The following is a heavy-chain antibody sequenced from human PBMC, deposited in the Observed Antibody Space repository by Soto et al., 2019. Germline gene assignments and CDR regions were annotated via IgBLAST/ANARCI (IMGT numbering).Heavy chain of an antibody. D-gene: IGHD2-15*01. Sequence: GASVKVSCKASGFTFTSSAMQWVRQARGQRLEWIGWIVVGSGNTNYAQKFQERVTITRDMSTTTAYMELSSLRSEDTAVYYCAAVFFYCCCYYYYFGMDVWGQGSTVTVSS. V-gene: IGHV1-58*02. CDR1: GFTFTSSA. J-gene: IGHJ6*02. CDR2: IVVGSGNT. CDR3: AAVFFYCCCYYYYFGMDV.